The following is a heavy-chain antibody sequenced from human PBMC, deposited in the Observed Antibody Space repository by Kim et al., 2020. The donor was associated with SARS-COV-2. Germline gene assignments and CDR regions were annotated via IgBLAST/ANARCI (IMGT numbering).Heavy chain of an antibody. J-gene: IGHJ6*02. CDR3: AKDKSYFVSRCWCEAGGLDD. V-gene: IGHV3-30*02. Sequence: GRFTISRDSSKNTLYLQMDSLRPEDTAVYFCAKDKSYFVSRCWCEAGGLDDWGQGTMVTVSS. D-gene: IGHD3-9*01.